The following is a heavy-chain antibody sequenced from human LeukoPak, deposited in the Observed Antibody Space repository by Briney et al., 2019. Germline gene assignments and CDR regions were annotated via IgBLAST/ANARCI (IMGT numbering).Heavy chain of an antibody. CDR3: ARVLGGVTGYYFDF. CDR2: IIQDGSEK. J-gene: IGHJ4*02. CDR1: GFTFSTYW. Sequence: GGSLRLSCAGSGFTFSTYWMSWVRQAPGKGLEWVANIIQDGSEKSYVDSVKGRFTISRDNAKNSMYLQMNSLRAEDTAVYYCARVLGGVTGYYFDFWGQGTLVTVSS. D-gene: IGHD2-21*02. V-gene: IGHV3-7*01.